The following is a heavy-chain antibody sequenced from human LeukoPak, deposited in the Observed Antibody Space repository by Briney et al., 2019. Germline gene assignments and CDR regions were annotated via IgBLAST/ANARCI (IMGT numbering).Heavy chain of an antibody. Sequence: EASVKVSCKTSGYTFTSYDINWVRQATGPGLEWVGWMSPNSGNSGYAQKFQGRVTMTTNASISTAYMELSSLRSEDTAAYYCTRGASAWPLHYWGQGTLVTVSS. CDR2: MSPNSGNS. D-gene: IGHD6-19*01. CDR1: GYTFTSYD. CDR3: TRGASAWPLHY. J-gene: IGHJ4*02. V-gene: IGHV1-8*01.